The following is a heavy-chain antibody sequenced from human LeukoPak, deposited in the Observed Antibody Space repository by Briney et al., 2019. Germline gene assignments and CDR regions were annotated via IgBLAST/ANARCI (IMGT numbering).Heavy chain of an antibody. CDR3: ARTLTPYCSGGSCYGKNAFDI. D-gene: IGHD2-15*01. CDR2: IYYSGST. V-gene: IGHV4-28*01. Sequence: SETLCLTCAVSGYSISSSNWWCWIRQPPGKGLEWSGYIYYSGSTYYNPSLKSRVTMSVDTSKNQFSLKLSSVTAVDTAVYYCARTLTPYCSGGSCYGKNAFDIRGQGTMVTVSS. J-gene: IGHJ3*02. CDR1: GYSISSSNW.